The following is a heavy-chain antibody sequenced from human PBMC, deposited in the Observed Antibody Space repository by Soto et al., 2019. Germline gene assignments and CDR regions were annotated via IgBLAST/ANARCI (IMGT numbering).Heavy chain of an antibody. CDR1: GFPFSNAW. J-gene: IGHJ6*02. CDR2: IKSKTDGGTT. CDR3: TTTGYSNYYYYGMDV. Sequence: AGSLRLSCAASGFPFSNAWMNWVRQAPGKGLEWVGRIKSKTDGGTTDYAAPVKGRFTISRDDSKNTLYLQMNSLKTEDTAVYYCTTTGYSNYYYYGMDVWGQGTTVTVS. D-gene: IGHD5-18*01. V-gene: IGHV3-15*07.